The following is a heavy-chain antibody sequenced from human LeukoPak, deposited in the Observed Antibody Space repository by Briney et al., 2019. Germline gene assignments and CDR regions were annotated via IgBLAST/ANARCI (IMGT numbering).Heavy chain of an antibody. Sequence: GGSLRLSCAASGFTFSSYGMRWVRQAPGKGLEWVSGISGSGGSTKYADSVKGRFTISRDNTKNTVHLRMNSLRAEDTAVYYCAKDLGWKGPSGNYYGLGAFDIWGQGTMVIVFS. CDR3: AKDLGWKGPSGNYYGLGAFDI. CDR1: GFTFSSYG. D-gene: IGHD1-26*01. V-gene: IGHV3-23*01. J-gene: IGHJ3*02. CDR2: ISGSGGST.